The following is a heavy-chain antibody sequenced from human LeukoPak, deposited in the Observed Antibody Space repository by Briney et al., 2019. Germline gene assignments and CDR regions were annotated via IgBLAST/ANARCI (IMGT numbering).Heavy chain of an antibody. CDR1: GGTFSSYA. Sequence: GASVKVSCKASGGTFSSYAISWVRQAPGQGLEWMGGIIPILGTANYAQKFQGRVTITTDESTSTAYMELSSLRSEDTAVYYCARVGPEYQLLSGHFDYWGQGTLVTVSS. V-gene: IGHV1-69*05. J-gene: IGHJ4*02. D-gene: IGHD2-2*01. CDR2: IIPILGTA. CDR3: ARVGPEYQLLSGHFDY.